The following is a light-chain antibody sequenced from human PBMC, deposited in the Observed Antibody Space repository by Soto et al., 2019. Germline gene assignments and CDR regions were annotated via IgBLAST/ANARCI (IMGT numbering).Light chain of an antibody. CDR3: TSYAGTNYV. Sequence: SALTQPPSASGSPGQSVTISCTGTSSNVGGYNYVSWYQQHPGKAPKLMISEVSKRPSGVPDRFSGSKSGNTASLTVSGLQAEDEADYYCTSYAGTNYVFGTGTKLTVL. J-gene: IGLJ1*01. CDR2: EVS. CDR1: SSNVGGYNY. V-gene: IGLV2-8*01.